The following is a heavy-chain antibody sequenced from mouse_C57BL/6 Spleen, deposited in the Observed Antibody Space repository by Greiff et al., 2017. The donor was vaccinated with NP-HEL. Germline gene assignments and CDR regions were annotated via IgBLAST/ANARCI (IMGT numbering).Heavy chain of an antibody. J-gene: IGHJ2*01. D-gene: IGHD2-4*01. CDR3: ARAITLYFDY. V-gene: IGHV1-82*01. CDR2: IYPGDGDT. CDR1: GYAFSSSW. Sequence: QVQLKESGPELVKPGASVKISCKASGYAFSSSWMNWVKQRPGKGLEWIGRIYPGDGDTNYNGKFKGKATLTADKSSSTAYMQLSSLTSEDSAVYFCARAITLYFDYWGQGTTLTVSS.